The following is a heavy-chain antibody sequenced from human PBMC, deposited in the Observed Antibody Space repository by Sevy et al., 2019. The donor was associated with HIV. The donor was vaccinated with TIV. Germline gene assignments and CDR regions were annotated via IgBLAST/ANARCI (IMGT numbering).Heavy chain of an antibody. CDR1: GYTFSDYY. CDR2: INPNDGVT. V-gene: IGHV1-2*02. CDR3: ARLTTRPTSDLYGMDV. D-gene: IGHD4-17*01. J-gene: IGHJ6*02. Sequence: ASVKVSCKASGYTFSDYYIHWVRQAPGQGLEWMAWINPNDGVTHYAQRFQGGVTLTRDTSVSTVYMELMGLRYDDTAIYYCARLTTRPTSDLYGMDVWGQGTPVTVSS.